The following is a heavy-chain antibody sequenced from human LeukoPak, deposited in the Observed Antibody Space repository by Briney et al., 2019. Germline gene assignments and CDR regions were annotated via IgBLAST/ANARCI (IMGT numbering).Heavy chain of an antibody. CDR1: GFTFSSYA. Sequence: GGSLRLSCAASGFTFSSYAMSWVRQAPGKGLEWVSAISGSGGSTYYADSVKGRFTISRDNSKNTLYLQMNSLRAEDTAVYYCAKGVYYYDGGNWFDPWGQGTLVTVSS. D-gene: IGHD3-22*01. CDR2: ISGSGGST. J-gene: IGHJ5*02. CDR3: AKGVYYYDGGNWFDP. V-gene: IGHV3-23*01.